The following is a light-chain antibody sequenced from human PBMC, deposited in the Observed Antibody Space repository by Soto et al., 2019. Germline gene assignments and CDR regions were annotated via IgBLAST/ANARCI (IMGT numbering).Light chain of an antibody. CDR1: RSNIGACYD. V-gene: IGLV1-40*01. CDR3: QSYDSSLSGYVV. CDR2: VNS. Sequence: QAVVTQPPSVSGAPGQRFTISCTGSRSNIGACYDVHWYQQLPGTAPKLLIYVNSNRPSGVPDRFSGSKSGTSASLAITGLQAEDEADYYCQSYDSSLSGYVVFGGGTKLTVL. J-gene: IGLJ2*01.